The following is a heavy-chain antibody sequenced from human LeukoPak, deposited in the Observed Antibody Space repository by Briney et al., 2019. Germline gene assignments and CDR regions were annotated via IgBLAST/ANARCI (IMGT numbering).Heavy chain of an antibody. J-gene: IGHJ6*03. Sequence: GGSLRLSCAASGFTVSSNYMSWVRQAPGKGLEWVSIIYSGGSTYYADSVKGRFTISRDNSKNTLYLQMNSLRAEDTAVYYCARAYYDILTAAYYYYYMDVWGKGATVTVSS. CDR3: ARAYYDILTAAYYYYYMDV. V-gene: IGHV3-53*01. D-gene: IGHD3-9*01. CDR2: IYSGGST. CDR1: GFTVSSNY.